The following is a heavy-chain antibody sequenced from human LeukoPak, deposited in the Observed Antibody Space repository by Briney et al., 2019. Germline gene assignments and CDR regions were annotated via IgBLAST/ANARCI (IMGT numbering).Heavy chain of an antibody. CDR1: GYTFTSYA. D-gene: IGHD3-3*01. CDR2: INTNTGNP. CDR3: ARDLPYYDFWSGYLARYYYYYGMDV. V-gene: IGHV7-4-1*02. J-gene: IGHJ6*02. Sequence: ASVKVSCKASGYTFTSYAMNWVRQAPGQGLEWMGWINTNTGNPTYAQGFTGRFVFSLDTSVSTAYLQISSLKAKDTAVYYCARDLPYYDFWSGYLARYYYYYGMDVWGQGTTVTVSS.